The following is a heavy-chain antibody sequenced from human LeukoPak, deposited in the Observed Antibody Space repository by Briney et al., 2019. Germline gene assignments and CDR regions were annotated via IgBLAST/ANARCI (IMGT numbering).Heavy chain of an antibody. CDR3: ARVGTPAARDAFDI. D-gene: IGHD6-25*01. CDR2: IYYIGST. V-gene: IGHV4-59*01. J-gene: IGHJ3*02. CDR1: GGSISSYY. Sequence: SETLSLTCTVSGGSISSYYWSWIRQPPGKGLEWIGYIYYIGSTKYNPSLKSRVTISVDTSKNQFSPKLSSVTAADTAVYYCARVGTPAARDAFDIWGQGTMVTVSS.